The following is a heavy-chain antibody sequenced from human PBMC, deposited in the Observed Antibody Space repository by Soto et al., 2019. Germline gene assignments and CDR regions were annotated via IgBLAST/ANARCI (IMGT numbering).Heavy chain of an antibody. CDR2: IWYDGSNK. J-gene: IGHJ4*02. CDR1: GFTFSSYG. CDR3: AGHSGGWHGRGFPLDY. D-gene: IGHD6-19*01. Sequence: GGSLRLSCAASGFTFSSYGMHWVRQAPGKGLEWVAVIWYDGSNKYYADSVKGRFTISRDNSKNTLYLQMNSLRAEDTAVYYCAGHSGGWHGRGFPLDYWGQGTLVTVSS. V-gene: IGHV3-33*01.